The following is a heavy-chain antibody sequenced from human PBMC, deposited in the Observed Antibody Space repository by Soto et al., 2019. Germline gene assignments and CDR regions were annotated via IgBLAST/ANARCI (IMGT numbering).Heavy chain of an antibody. CDR1: GYTFTSYG. J-gene: IGHJ4*02. CDR3: ARDDFWSGSPLDY. D-gene: IGHD3-3*01. Sequence: GASVKVSCKASGYTFTSYGISWVRQAPGQGLEWMGWISAYNGNTKYSQKFQGRVTITRDTSASTAYMELSSLRSEDTAVYYCARDDFWSGSPLDYWGQGTLVTVSS. CDR2: ISAYNGNT. V-gene: IGHV1-18*01.